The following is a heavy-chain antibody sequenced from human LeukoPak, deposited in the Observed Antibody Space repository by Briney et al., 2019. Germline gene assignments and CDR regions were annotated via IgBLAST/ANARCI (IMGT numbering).Heavy chain of an antibody. CDR1: GYTFTSDW. CDR2: IYPGDSDS. V-gene: IGHV5-51*01. D-gene: IGHD5-18*01. Sequence: GESLKISCKGSGYTFTSDWIAWVRQMPGKGLEWVGIIYPGDSDSRYRPSFQGQVTISADKSINTAYLQWSSLRASDSAIYYCARLNGGYTYGGSFDYWGQGTLVTVSS. CDR3: ARLNGGYTYGGSFDY. J-gene: IGHJ4*02.